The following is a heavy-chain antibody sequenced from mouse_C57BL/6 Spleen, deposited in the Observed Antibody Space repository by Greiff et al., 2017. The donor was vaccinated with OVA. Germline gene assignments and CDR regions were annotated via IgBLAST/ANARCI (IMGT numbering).Heavy chain of an antibody. CDR3: ARGFYDGYYRFAY. D-gene: IGHD2-3*01. CDR2: ILPGSGST. V-gene: IGHV1-9*01. CDR1: GYTFTGYW. Sequence: VQLQQSGAELMKPGASVTLSCKATGYTFTGYWIEWVKQRPGHGLEWIGEILPGSGSTNYNEKFKGKATFTADTSSNTAYMRLSCLTTEDSAIYYCARGFYDGYYRFAYWGQGTLVTVSA. J-gene: IGHJ3*01.